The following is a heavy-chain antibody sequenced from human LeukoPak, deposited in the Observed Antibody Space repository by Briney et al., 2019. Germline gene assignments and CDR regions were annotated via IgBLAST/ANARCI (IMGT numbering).Heavy chain of an antibody. CDR1: GGSISSDY. CDR2: LHNSGQT. J-gene: IGHJ4*02. D-gene: IGHD1-26*01. CDR3: ARLGKEVTYRAYYLDY. Sequence: PSETLSLTCTVSGGSISSDYWSWIRQPPGKGLEYIGFLHNSGQTNYSPSLKSRVTISMDTSKNQFSLMLSSVTAADTAVYYCARLGKEVTYRAYYLDYWGQGTLVTVSS. V-gene: IGHV4-59*08.